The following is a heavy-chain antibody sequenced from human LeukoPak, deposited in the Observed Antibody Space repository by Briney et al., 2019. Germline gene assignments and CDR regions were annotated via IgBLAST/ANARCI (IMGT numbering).Heavy chain of an antibody. Sequence: SQTLSLTCTISGGSISSGGHYWSWIRQPAGKGLEYLGRISSTGSTNYNPSLRSRVTISADTSKNHFSLKLTSVTAADTAVYYCARDQTYSGSGIYTYFDYWGQGILVTVSS. CDR1: GGSISSGGHY. CDR3: ARDQTYSGSGIYTYFDY. V-gene: IGHV4-61*02. J-gene: IGHJ4*02. CDR2: ISSTGST. D-gene: IGHD3-10*01.